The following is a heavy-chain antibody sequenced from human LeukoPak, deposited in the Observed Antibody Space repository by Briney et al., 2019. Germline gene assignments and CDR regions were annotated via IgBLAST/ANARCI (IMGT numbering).Heavy chain of an antibody. D-gene: IGHD7-27*01. CDR2: ISRGGVIS. V-gene: IGHV3-23*01. J-gene: IGHJ4*02. CDR3: VSRAGSPWGPFDV. Sequence: GRSLRLSCAASGFTFSDYAINWVRQAPGKGLEWVSTISRGGVISYYADSVKGRFTISRDNSNNTLYLHMNSLRAEDTAVYYCVSRAGSPWGPFDVRGQGTLVTVSS. CDR1: GFTFSDYA.